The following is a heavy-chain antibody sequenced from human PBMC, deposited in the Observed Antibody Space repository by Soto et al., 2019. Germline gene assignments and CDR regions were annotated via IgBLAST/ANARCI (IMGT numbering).Heavy chain of an antibody. CDR2: IYYSGST. V-gene: IGHV4-61*01. CDR3: ARFDSSSAFDY. CDR1: GGSVRSGSYY. Sequence: SETLSLTCTVSGGSVRSGSYYWSWIRQPPGKGLEWIGYIYYSGSTNYNPSLKSRVTISVDTSKNQFSLKLSSVTAADTAVYYCARFDSSSAFDYWGQGTLVTVSS. D-gene: IGHD6-6*01. J-gene: IGHJ4*02.